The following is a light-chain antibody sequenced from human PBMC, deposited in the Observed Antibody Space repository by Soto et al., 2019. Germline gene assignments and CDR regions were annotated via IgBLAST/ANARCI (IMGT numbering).Light chain of an antibody. V-gene: IGKV1-39*01. CDR1: QTISNY. J-gene: IGKJ4*01. CDR3: QQSYSTLRVLT. CDR2: AAS. Sequence: DIQMTQSPSSLSASVGDRVTITCRASQTISNYLNWYQQKSGKAPRLLIFAASSLHTGVPSRFSGSGSGTDFTLTISRLQPEDFATYYCQQSYSTLRVLTFGGGTKVEIK.